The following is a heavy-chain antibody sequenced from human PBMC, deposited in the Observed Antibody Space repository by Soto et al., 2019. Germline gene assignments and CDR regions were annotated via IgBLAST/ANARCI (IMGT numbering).Heavy chain of an antibody. Sequence: SETLSLTCSFSVGSPSSNYWSCIRHPPGKWLEWIGCISDSGNTYYNPSLQSRVTISIDTSTNQFLLDLTSVTTADTAVYYCARVPTTVTHPKSPFLVDRDVKDESFAPWGQGTLVTVSS. J-gene: IGHJ5*02. D-gene: IGHD4-17*01. CDR1: VGSPSSNY. V-gene: IGHV4-59*01. CDR3: ARVPTTVTHPKSPFLVDRDVKDESFAP. CDR2: ISDSGNT.